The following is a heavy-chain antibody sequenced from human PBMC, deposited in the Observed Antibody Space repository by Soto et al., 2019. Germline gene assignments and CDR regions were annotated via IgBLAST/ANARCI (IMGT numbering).Heavy chain of an antibody. CDR2: IYYSGST. V-gene: IGHV4-30-4*01. Sequence: QVQLQESGPGLVKPSQTLSLTCTVSGGSISRGDYYWSWIRQPPGKGLEGIGYIYYSGSTYYNPSLKSRVTISVDTSKNQFSLKLSSVTAADTAVYYCAKEPVSITIFGVNGMDVWGQGTTVTVSS. D-gene: IGHD3-3*01. CDR1: GGSISRGDYY. J-gene: IGHJ6*02. CDR3: AKEPVSITIFGVNGMDV.